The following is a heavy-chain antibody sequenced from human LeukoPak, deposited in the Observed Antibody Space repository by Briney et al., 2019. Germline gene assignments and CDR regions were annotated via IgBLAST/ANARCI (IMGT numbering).Heavy chain of an antibody. V-gene: IGHV1-69*13. D-gene: IGHD5-24*01. CDR3: ATILEMATITTVY. Sequence: ASVKVSCKASGGTFSSYAISWVRQAPGQGLEWMGGIIPIFGTANYAQKFQGRVTITADESTSTAYMELSSLRSEDTAVHYCATILEMATITTVYWGQGTLVTVSS. J-gene: IGHJ4*02. CDR1: GGTFSSYA. CDR2: IIPIFGTA.